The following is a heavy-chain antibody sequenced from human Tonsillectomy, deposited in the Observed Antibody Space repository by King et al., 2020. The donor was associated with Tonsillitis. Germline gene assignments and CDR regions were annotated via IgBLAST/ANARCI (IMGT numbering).Heavy chain of an antibody. Sequence: EVQLVESGGGLVKPGGSLRLSCAASGFTFTIYSMNWFRQAPGKGLEWVSSISSSSSYIYYADSVKGRFTISRDNAKNSLYLQMNSLRAEDTAVYYCARGWGSGFSIVGATAPIAVADYWGQGTLVTVSS. J-gene: IGHJ4*02. CDR3: ARGWGSGFSIVGATAPIAVADY. D-gene: IGHD1-26*01. V-gene: IGHV3-21*01. CDR2: ISSSSSYI. CDR1: GFTFTIYS.